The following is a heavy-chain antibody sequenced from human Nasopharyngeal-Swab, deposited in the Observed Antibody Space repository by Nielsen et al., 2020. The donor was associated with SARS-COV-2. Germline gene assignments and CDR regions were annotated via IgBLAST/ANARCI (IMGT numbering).Heavy chain of an antibody. CDR3: AKDHALTKVTNRWFDR. CDR2: IYSGGST. J-gene: IGHJ5*02. D-gene: IGHD4-17*01. Sequence: GESLKISCAASGFTVSSNYMSWVRQAPGKGLEWVSVIYSGGSTYYADSVKGRFTISRDNSKNTLYLQMNSLRAEDTAVYYCAKDHALTKVTNRWFDRWGQGTLVTVSS. CDR1: GFTVSSNY. V-gene: IGHV3-53*01.